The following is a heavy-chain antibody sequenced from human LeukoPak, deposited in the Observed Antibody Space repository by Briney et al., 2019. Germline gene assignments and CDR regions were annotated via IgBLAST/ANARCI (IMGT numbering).Heavy chain of an antibody. D-gene: IGHD1-26*01. Sequence: SETLSLTCTVSGGSISSYYWSWIRQPAGKGLEWIGRIYTSGSTNYNPSLKSRVTMSVDTSKNQFSLKLSSVTAADTAVYYCAREMSGSGSYYVDYWGQGTLVTVSS. CDR3: AREMSGSGSYYVDY. J-gene: IGHJ4*02. V-gene: IGHV4-4*07. CDR2: IYTSGST. CDR1: GGSISSYY.